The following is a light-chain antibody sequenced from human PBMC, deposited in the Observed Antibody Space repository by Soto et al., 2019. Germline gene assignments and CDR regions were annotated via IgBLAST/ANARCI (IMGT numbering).Light chain of an antibody. CDR3: CSYAGSYTLV. V-gene: IGLV2-11*01. J-gene: IGLJ1*01. CDR2: DVS. CDR1: SSDVGGHDY. Sequence: QSVLTQPRSVSGSPGQSVTISCTGTSSDVGGHDYVSWYRQHPGKAPQVLISDVSKRPSGVPDRFSGSKSGNTASLTISALQAEDDADYYCCSYAGSYTLVFGTGTKLTVL.